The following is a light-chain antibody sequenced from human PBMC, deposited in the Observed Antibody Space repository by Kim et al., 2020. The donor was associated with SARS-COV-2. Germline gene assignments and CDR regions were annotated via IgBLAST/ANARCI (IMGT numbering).Light chain of an antibody. J-gene: IGKJ2*01. CDR3: LQHNSYPYT. V-gene: IGKV1-17*03. CDR2: VAS. CDR1: QDISNY. Sequence: DIQMTQSPSAMSASVGDRVTITCRASQDISNYLAWFQQKPGKVPKRLIYVASSLQSGVPSRFSGSGSGTEFTLTISSLQPEDFATYYCLQHNSYPYTFGQGTKLEIK.